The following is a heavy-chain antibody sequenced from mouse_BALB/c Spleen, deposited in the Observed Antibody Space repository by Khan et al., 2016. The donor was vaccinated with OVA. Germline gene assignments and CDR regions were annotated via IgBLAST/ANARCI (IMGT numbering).Heavy chain of an antibody. J-gene: IGHJ3*01. D-gene: IGHD2-2*01. V-gene: IGHV4-1*02. CDR1: GFDFGRYW. CDR3: VREDGYDGPRFAY. CDR2: INPDSSTI. Sequence: EVKLEESGGGLVQPGGSLKVSCAASGFDFGRYWMSWVRQAPGKGLEWIGEINPDSSTINYTPSLKGKFIISRDNAKNTLYLQMSKVRSEDTDLYYCVREDGYDGPRFAYWGQGTLVTVSA.